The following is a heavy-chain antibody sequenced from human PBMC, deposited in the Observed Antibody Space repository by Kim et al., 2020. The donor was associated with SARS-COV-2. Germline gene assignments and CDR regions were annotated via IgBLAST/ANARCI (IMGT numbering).Heavy chain of an antibody. CDR1: GFTLSNHA. CDR2: ISGSGGST. CDR3: ARDPGPGPLVRPDY. Sequence: GGSLRLSCVASGFTLSNHAMTWVRQAPGKGLEWVSTISGSGGSTYLADSVKGRFTISRDISENTLYLQMTSLRAEDTAVYYCARDPGPGPLVRPDYWGQGALVTVSS. D-gene: IGHD7-27*01. J-gene: IGHJ4*02. V-gene: IGHV3-23*01.